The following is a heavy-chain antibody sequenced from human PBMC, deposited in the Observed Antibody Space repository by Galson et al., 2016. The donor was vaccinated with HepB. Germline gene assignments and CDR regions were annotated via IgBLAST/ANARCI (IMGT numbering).Heavy chain of an antibody. Sequence: SLRLSCAASGFTFSDYWMHWVRHAPGKGLMWVSRIKGDGSVTDYADSVKGRFTISRDNAKNALYMQMNSLRGDDTAVYYCVREDYGDDRVYYYYYGMDVWGQGTTVTVSS. CDR3: VREDYGDDRVYYYYYGMDV. CDR1: GFTFSDYW. V-gene: IGHV3-74*01. D-gene: IGHD4-17*01. CDR2: IKGDGSVT. J-gene: IGHJ6*02.